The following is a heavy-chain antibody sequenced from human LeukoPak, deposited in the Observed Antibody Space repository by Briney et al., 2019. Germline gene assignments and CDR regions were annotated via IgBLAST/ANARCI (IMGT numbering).Heavy chain of an antibody. D-gene: IGHD2-2*03. CDR1: GYSFSDYW. J-gene: IGHJ3*01. Sequence: GESLKISCEASGYSFSDYWIGWERHMPGKGLEWMTIIYPDDSETRYSPSLQGQVTISADKSINTAYLQWSSLKASDTGMYYCARQRGYRMTKDGFDVWGQGTMVTVSS. CDR2: IYPDDSET. CDR3: ARQRGYRMTKDGFDV. V-gene: IGHV5-51*01.